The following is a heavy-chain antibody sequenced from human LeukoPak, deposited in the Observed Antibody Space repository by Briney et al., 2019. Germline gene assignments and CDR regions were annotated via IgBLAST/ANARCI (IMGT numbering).Heavy chain of an antibody. D-gene: IGHD6-6*01. CDR2: VYYSGTT. CDR1: GGSITSTNYY. CDR3: ARLPRGSSPDYFYYYMDV. V-gene: IGHV4-39*07. J-gene: IGHJ6*03. Sequence: SETLSLTCTVSGGSITSTNYYWPWIRQPPGKGPEWSGSVYYSGTTYYNPSLMRRATVSVDTSKHQFSLKLSSVTAPDTAVYYCARLPRGSSPDYFYYYMDVWGKGIMVTVSS.